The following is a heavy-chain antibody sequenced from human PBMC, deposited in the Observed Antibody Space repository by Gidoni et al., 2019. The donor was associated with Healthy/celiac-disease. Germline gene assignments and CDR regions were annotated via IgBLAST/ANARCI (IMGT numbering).Heavy chain of an antibody. CDR3: ARHFRRYDFWSGEGNAFDI. CDR1: GYSFTSYW. D-gene: IGHD3-3*01. J-gene: IGHJ3*02. Sequence: EVQLVQSGAEVKKPGASLRISCKGSGYSFTSYWISWVRQMPGKGLEWMGRIDPSDSYTNYSPSFQGHVTISADKSISTAYLQWSSLKASDTAMYYCARHFRRYDFWSGEGNAFDIWGQGTMVTVSS. V-gene: IGHV5-10-1*03. CDR2: IDPSDSYT.